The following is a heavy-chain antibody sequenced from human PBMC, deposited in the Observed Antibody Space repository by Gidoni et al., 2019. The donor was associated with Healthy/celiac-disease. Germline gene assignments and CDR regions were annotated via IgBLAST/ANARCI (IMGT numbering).Heavy chain of an antibody. V-gene: IGHV4-34*01. J-gene: IGHJ4*02. D-gene: IGHD6-19*01. CDR3: ARSHSSGWYRGSFDY. CDR2: INHSGST. Sequence: QVQLQQWGAGLLKPSETLSLTCAVYGGSFSGYYWRWIRQPPGKGLEWIGEINHSGSTNYNPSLKSRVTISVDTSKNQFSLKLSSVTAADTAVYYCARSHSSGWYRGSFDYWGQGTLVTVSS. CDR1: GGSFSGYY.